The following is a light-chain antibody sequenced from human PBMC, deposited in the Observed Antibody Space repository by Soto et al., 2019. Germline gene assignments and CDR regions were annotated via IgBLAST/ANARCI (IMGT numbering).Light chain of an antibody. V-gene: IGLV1-40*01. CDR1: SSNVGAASD. CDR3: QSYDDTLSGSWV. J-gene: IGLJ1*01. CDR2: VNN. Sequence: QNMLHHPASVCGAPGQRVTISCSGSSSNVGAASDVYWYQQLPGTAPRLLISVNNKRPSGVPDRFSGSKSGTSASLAINGLRPEDEADYYSQSYDDTLSGSWVFGTGTKVTFL.